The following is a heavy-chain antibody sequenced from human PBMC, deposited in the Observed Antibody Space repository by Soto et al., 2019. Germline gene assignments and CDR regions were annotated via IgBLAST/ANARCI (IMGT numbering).Heavy chain of an antibody. CDR1: GGSFSGYY. J-gene: IGHJ6*02. V-gene: IGHV4-34*01. CDR2: INHSGST. CDR3: ARSNQLLSRQLYYYGMDV. D-gene: IGHD2-2*01. Sequence: SETLSLTCAVYGGSFSGYYWIWIRKPPGKGLEWIGEINHSGSTNYNPSLKSRVTISVDTSKNKFSLKLSSVTAADTAVYYCARSNQLLSRQLYYYGMDVWGQGTTVTVSS.